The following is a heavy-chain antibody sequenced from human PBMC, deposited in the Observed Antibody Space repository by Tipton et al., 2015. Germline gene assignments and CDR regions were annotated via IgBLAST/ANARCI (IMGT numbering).Heavy chain of an antibody. CDR2: IRYTGAT. J-gene: IGHJ5*02. CDR3: ARQDDNVLGIPNWFDP. CDR1: GGSINSGSYY. Sequence: TLSLTCTVSGGSINSGSYYWGWIRQPPGKGQKWIASIRYTGATFYNPSFKSRVTISVDMSKNQFSLTVTSVTAADTSVYYCARQDDNVLGIPNWFDPWGQGILVTVSS. D-gene: IGHD3-9*01. V-gene: IGHV4-39*01.